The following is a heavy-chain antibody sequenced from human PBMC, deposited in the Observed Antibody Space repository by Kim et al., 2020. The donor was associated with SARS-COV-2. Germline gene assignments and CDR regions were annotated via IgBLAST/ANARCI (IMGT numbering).Heavy chain of an antibody. CDR2: ISGSGGST. CDR3: AKDLYSSSWYGWFDP. V-gene: IGHV3-23*01. Sequence: GGSLRLSCAASGFTFSSYAMSWVRQAPGKGLEWVSAISGSGGSTYYADSVKGRFTISRDNSKNTLYLQMNSLRAEDTAVYYCAKDLYSSSWYGWFDPWGQGTLVTVSS. CDR1: GFTFSSYA. J-gene: IGHJ5*02. D-gene: IGHD6-13*01.